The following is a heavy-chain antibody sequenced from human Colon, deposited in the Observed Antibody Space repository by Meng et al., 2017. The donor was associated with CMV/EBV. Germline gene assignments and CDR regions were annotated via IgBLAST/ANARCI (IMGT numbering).Heavy chain of an antibody. CDR3: ARESREVGMVGYFYSGMDV. Sequence: LRLSCTLSGDSISSGEHYWSWIRQHPGKGLEWIVYIYNSGRTYYNPSLKSRVSISVDTSKHQFSLKLNSVTAADTAVYYCARESREVGMVGYFYSGMDVWGQGTTVTVS. CDR2: IYNSGRT. CDR1: GDSISSGEHY. V-gene: IGHV4-31*03. J-gene: IGHJ6*02. D-gene: IGHD2-15*01.